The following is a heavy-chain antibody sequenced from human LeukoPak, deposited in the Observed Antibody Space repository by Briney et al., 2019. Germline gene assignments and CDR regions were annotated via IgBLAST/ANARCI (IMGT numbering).Heavy chain of an antibody. Sequence: GGSLRLSCAASGFTFSSYSMNWVRQAPGKGLDWVSTISGGGGTTHYADSVKGRFTLSRDNSKNTLWLQMNTLRAEDTAVYYCATRCTSSSCYFFWGQGTLVTVSS. V-gene: IGHV3-23*01. CDR3: ATRCTSSSCYFF. D-gene: IGHD2-2*01. J-gene: IGHJ4*02. CDR1: GFTFSSYS. CDR2: ISGGGGTT.